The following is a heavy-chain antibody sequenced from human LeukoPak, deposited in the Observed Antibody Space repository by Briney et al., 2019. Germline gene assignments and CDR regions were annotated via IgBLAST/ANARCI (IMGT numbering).Heavy chain of an antibody. J-gene: IGHJ3*02. CDR1: GGSISSGGYS. CDR2: IYHSGST. Sequence: SQTLSLTCAVSGGSISSGGYSWRWIRQPPGKGLEWIGYIYHSGSTYYNPSLKSRVTISVDRSKNQFSLKLSSVTAADTAVYYCARGDYYDSSGYYLDAFDIWGQVTMVTVSS. V-gene: IGHV4-30-2*01. CDR3: ARGDYYDSSGYYLDAFDI. D-gene: IGHD3-22*01.